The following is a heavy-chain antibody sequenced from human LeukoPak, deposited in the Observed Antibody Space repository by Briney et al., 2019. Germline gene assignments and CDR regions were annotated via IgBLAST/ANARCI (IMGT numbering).Heavy chain of an antibody. CDR3: ARTESTTIAFDI. V-gene: IGHV4-59*01. Sequence: SETLSLTCTVSGGTISSNYWSWIRQPPGKGLKWIGYIYYSGSTNYNPSLKSRVTTSVDTSKNQFSLKLSSVTAADTAVYYCARTESTTIAFDIWGQGTMVTVSS. CDR1: GGTISSNY. D-gene: IGHD4-11*01. J-gene: IGHJ3*02. CDR2: IYYSGST.